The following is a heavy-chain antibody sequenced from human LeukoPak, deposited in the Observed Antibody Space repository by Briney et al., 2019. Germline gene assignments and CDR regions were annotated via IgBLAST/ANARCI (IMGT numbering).Heavy chain of an antibody. CDR2: INSDGSST. V-gene: IGHV3-74*01. CDR1: GFTFSSYW. Sequence: GGSLRLSCAASGFTFSSYWMHWVRQVPGKGLVWVSRINSDGSSTTYADSVKGRFTISRDNAKNSLYLQVNSLRAEDTAVYYCARRPTYYYDSSDSSDAFDIWGQGTMVTVSS. D-gene: IGHD3-22*01. J-gene: IGHJ3*02. CDR3: ARRPTYYYDSSDSSDAFDI.